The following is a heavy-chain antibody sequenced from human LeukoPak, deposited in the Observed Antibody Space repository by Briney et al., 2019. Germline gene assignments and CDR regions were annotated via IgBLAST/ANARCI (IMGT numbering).Heavy chain of an antibody. CDR2: MNPNSGNT. CDR3: ARGVSNYPDWFDP. J-gene: IGHJ5*02. Sequence: GASVKVSCKASGYTFTSYDINWVRQATGQGLEWMGWMNPNSGNTGYAQKFQGRVTMTRNTSISTAYMELSSLRSEDTAAYYCARGVSNYPDWFDPWGQGTLVTVSS. V-gene: IGHV1-8*01. CDR1: GYTFTSYD. D-gene: IGHD4-11*01.